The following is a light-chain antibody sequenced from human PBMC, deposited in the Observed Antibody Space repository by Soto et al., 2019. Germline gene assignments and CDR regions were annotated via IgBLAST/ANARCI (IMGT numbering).Light chain of an antibody. Sequence: DIQMTQSPSTLSASVGDRVTITCRASQSISSWLAWYQKKPGKAPKLLLYKASSLESGVPSRFSGSGSGTEFTLTISSLQPDDFATYYCQQYNSYSWTCGQGTKVEIK. CDR2: KAS. CDR1: QSISSW. J-gene: IGKJ1*01. CDR3: QQYNSYSWT. V-gene: IGKV1-5*03.